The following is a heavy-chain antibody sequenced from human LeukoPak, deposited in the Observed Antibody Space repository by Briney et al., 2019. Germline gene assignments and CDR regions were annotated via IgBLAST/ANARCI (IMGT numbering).Heavy chain of an antibody. CDR1: GFTFSNYW. CDR3: VSFYETY. V-gene: IGHV3-74*01. CDR2: INSDGSWT. J-gene: IGHJ4*02. Sequence: GGSLRLSCAASGFTFSNYWMHWDRQAPGKGLVWVSRINSDGSWTTYVDSVKGRFTISKDNAKNMVYLQMNNLRAEDTAVYYCVSFYETYWGRGTLVTVSS. D-gene: IGHD2-2*01.